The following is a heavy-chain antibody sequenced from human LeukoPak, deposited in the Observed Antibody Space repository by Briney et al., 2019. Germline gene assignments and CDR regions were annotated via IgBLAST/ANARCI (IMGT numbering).Heavy chain of an antibody. D-gene: IGHD5-18*01. CDR2: IIPIFGTA. V-gene: IGHV1-69*13. CDR1: GGTFSSYA. J-gene: IGHJ6*03. CDR3: ARGYSYGPGDYYYTDV. Sequence: ASVKVSCKASGGTFSSYAISWVRQAPGQGLEWMEGIIPIFGTANYAQKFQGRVTITADESTSTAYMELSSLRSEDTAVYYCARGYSYGPGDYYYTDVWGKGTTVTVSS.